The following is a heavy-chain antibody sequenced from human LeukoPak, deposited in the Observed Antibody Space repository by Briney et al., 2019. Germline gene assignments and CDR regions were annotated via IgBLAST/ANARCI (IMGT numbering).Heavy chain of an antibody. CDR3: AREVLLWFGELTPGAFDI. D-gene: IGHD3-10*01. CDR1: GGSISSYY. CDR2: IYYSGST. J-gene: IGHJ3*02. Sequence: SETLSLTCTFSGGSISSYYWSWIRQPPGKGLEWIGYIYYSGSTNYNPSLKSRVTISVDTSKNQFSLKLSSVTAADTAVYYCAREVLLWFGELTPGAFDIWGQGTMVTVSS. V-gene: IGHV4-59*01.